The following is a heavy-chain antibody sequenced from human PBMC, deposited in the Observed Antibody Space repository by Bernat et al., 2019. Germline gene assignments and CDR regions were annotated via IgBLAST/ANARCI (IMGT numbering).Heavy chain of an antibody. CDR1: GFTFSSYG. CDR2: ISYDGSNK. J-gene: IGHJ4*02. Sequence: QVQLVESGGGVVQPGRSLRLSCAASGFTFSSYGMHWVRQAPGKGLAWVAVISYDGSNKYYADSVKGRFTLSRDNSKNTLYLQENSLRAEDTAVDYCAKDRCSGGSCYSPFDYWGQGTLVTVSS. V-gene: IGHV3-30*18. CDR3: AKDRCSGGSCYSPFDY. D-gene: IGHD2-15*01.